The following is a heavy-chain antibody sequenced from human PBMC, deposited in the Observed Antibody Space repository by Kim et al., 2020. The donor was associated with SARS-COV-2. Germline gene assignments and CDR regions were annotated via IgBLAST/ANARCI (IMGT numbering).Heavy chain of an antibody. Sequence: ASVKVSCKASGYTFTSYDINWVRQATGQGLEWMGWMNPNSGNTGYAQKFQGRVTMTRNTSISTAYMELSSLRSEDTAVYYCARGHLKRIVVVISTRPYYYYVDVWGKGTAVTVSS. D-gene: IGHD2-21*01. CDR3: ARGHLKRIVVVISTRPYYYYVDV. V-gene: IGHV1-8*01. J-gene: IGHJ6*03. CDR2: MNPNSGNT. CDR1: GYTFTSYD.